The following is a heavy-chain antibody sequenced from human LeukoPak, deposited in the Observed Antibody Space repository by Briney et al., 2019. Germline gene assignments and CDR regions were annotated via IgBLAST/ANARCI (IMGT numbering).Heavy chain of an antibody. J-gene: IGHJ6*02. V-gene: IGHV1-8*01. D-gene: IGHD7-27*01. CDR3: ARSPGALNWGYYYYGMDV. CDR1: GYTFTRYD. CDR2: MNPNSGNT. Sequence: ASVKVSCKASGYTFTRYDINWVRQATGQGLEWMGWMNPNSGNTGYAQKFQGRVTMTRNTSISIAYMELSSLRSEDTAVYYCARSPGALNWGYYYYGMDVWGQGTTVTVSS.